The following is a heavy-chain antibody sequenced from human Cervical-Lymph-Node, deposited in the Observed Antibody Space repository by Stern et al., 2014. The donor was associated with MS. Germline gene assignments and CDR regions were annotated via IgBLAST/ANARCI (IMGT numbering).Heavy chain of an antibody. Sequence: EVQLVQSGTEVKKPGESLKISCKGSGYSFSNYWIGWVRQMPGKGLEWIGVIYPGDSDTRYRPSFQGQVTITADKSINTAYLQRRSLKASDTAIYYCATAPPRGYTYGNFDYWGQGTLVTVSS. V-gene: IGHV5-51*03. CDR3: ATAPPRGYTYGNFDY. CDR1: GYSFSNYW. J-gene: IGHJ4*02. CDR2: IYPGDSDT. D-gene: IGHD5-18*01.